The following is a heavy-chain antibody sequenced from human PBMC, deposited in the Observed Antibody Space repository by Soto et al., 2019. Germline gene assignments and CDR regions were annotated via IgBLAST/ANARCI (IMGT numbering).Heavy chain of an antibody. V-gene: IGHV2-5*02. Sequence: QITLKESGPTLVKPTQTLTLTFTFSGFSLTTRGVGVGWIRQPPGKALECLSLIYWDDDKRYRPSLQSRISITKDTSKSRVVLTITYVDPVDTAKSYCAPIPNYHQYDCSHPWVQGTMVSVS. CDR2: IYWDDDK. CDR3: APIPNYHQYDCSHP. CDR1: GFSLTTRGVG. J-gene: IGHJ5*02. D-gene: IGHD2-21*02.